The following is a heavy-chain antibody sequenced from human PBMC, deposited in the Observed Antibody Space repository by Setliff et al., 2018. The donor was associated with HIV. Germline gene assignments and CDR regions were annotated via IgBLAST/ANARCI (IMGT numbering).Heavy chain of an antibody. J-gene: IGHJ4*02. CDR2: MSYDGSNK. CDR3: ARTEEWWRPFDY. Sequence: GGSLRLSCAASGFIFSSYAMHWVRQAPGKGLEWVAVMSYDGSNKYYADSVKGRFTISRDNSKNTLYLQMNSLRAEDTAVYYCARTEEWWRPFDYWGQGTLVTVSS. D-gene: IGHD2-8*01. V-gene: IGHV3-30*01. CDR1: GFIFSSYA.